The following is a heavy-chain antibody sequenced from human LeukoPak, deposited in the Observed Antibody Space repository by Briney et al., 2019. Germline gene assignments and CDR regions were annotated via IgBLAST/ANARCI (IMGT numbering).Heavy chain of an antibody. J-gene: IGHJ4*02. CDR2: IKSKTDGGTT. CDR1: GFTFSHAW. V-gene: IGHV3-15*01. CDR3: AKDPDCTSGVCYTFFDY. D-gene: IGHD2-8*01. Sequence: GGSLRLSCAASGFTFSHAWMSWVRQAPGKGLEWVGRIKSKTDGGTTDYAAPVKGRFTISRDDSKNTLYLQMNSLRAEDTAVYYCAKDPDCTSGVCYTFFDYWGQGTLVTVSS.